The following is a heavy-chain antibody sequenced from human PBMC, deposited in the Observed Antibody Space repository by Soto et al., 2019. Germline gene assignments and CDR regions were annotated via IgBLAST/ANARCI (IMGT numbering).Heavy chain of an antibody. CDR2: ISAYNGNT. CDR1: GYTFTSYG. CDR3: ARERAYCGGDCYMTGAFDI. Sequence: QVPLVQSGAEVKKPGASVKVSCKASGYTFTSYGISWVRQAPGQGLEWMGWISAYNGNTNYAQKLQGRVTMTTDTSTSTAYMELRSLRSDDTAVYYCARERAYCGGDCYMTGAFDIWGQGTMVTVSS. J-gene: IGHJ3*02. D-gene: IGHD2-21*01. V-gene: IGHV1-18*01.